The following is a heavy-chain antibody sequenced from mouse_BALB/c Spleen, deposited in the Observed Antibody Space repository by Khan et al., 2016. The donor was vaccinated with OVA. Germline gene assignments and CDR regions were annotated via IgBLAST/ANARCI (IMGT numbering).Heavy chain of an antibody. CDR3: NAGYFDY. J-gene: IGHJ2*01. CDR1: GFNIKDYY. V-gene: IGHV14-4*02. Sequence: MQLEESGAELVRSGASVKLSCTASGFNIKDYYMHWVKQRPEQGLEWIGWIDPENGDTEYAPKFQGKATMTADTSSNTAYLRLSSLTSEDTAVYYCNAGYFDYWGQGTTLTVSS. CDR2: IDPENGDT.